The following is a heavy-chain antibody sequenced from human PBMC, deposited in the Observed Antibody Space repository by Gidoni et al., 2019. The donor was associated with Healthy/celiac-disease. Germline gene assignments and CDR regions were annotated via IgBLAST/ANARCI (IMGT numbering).Heavy chain of an antibody. J-gene: IGHJ4*02. CDR2: IYYSGST. Sequence: QLQLQESGPGLVKPSETLSLTCTVSGDSISSSRYFWGWIRQPPGKGLEWIGTIYYSGSTYYNPSLKSRVTISVDTSKNQFSLKLSSVTAADTAVYYCACIVGATNYFDYWGQGTLVTVSS. CDR3: ACIVGATNYFDY. D-gene: IGHD1-26*01. CDR1: GDSISSSRYF. V-gene: IGHV4-39*01.